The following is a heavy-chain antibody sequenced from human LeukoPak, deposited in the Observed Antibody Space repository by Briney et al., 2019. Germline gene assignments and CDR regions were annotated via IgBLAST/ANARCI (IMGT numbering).Heavy chain of an antibody. J-gene: IGHJ6*03. CDR3: ASEGNCSGGSCYSGYYYYMDV. V-gene: IGHV3-53*01. CDR1: GFTVSSNY. D-gene: IGHD2-15*01. Sequence: GGSLRLSCAASGFTVSSNYMSWVRQAPGKGLEWVSVIYSGGSTYYADSVKGRFTISRDNSKNTLYLQMNSLRAEDTAVYYCASEGNCSGGSCYSGYYYYMDVWGKGTTVTISS. CDR2: IYSGGST.